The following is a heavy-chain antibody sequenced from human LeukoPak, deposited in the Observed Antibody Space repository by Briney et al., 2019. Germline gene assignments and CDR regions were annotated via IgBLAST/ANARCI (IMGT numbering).Heavy chain of an antibody. CDR3: AKDVGAVAGTGYYFDY. J-gene: IGHJ4*02. V-gene: IGHV3-23*01. D-gene: IGHD6-19*01. CDR2: ISGSGGST. CDR1: GFTFSSYA. Sequence: GGSLRLSCAASGFTFSSYAMSWVRQAPGKGLEWVSAISGSGGSTYYADSVKARFTISRDNSKNTLYLQMNSLRVEDTAVYYCAKDVGAVAGTGYYFDYWGQGTLVTVSS.